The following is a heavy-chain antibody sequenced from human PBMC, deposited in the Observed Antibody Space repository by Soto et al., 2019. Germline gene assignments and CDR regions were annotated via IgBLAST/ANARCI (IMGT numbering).Heavy chain of an antibody. Sequence: GGSLRLSCAASGFTFSSYAMHWVRQAPGKGLEWVAVISYDGSNKYYADSVKGRFTISRDNSKNTLYLQMNSLRAEDTAVYYCARDRGYCSSTSCYTSYYFDYWGQGTLVTVSS. D-gene: IGHD2-2*02. CDR2: ISYDGSNK. V-gene: IGHV3-30-3*01. J-gene: IGHJ4*02. CDR3: ARDRGYCSSTSCYTSYYFDY. CDR1: GFTFSSYA.